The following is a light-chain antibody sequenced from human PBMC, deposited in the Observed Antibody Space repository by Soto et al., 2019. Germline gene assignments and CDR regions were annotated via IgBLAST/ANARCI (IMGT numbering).Light chain of an antibody. CDR2: NAS. CDR3: QQYNSYSTWT. Sequence: DIPMTQSPSTLSASVGDRVTITCRASQSVSWYLAWYQQKPGKAPKILIFNASTLGSGVPSRFSGSGSGTEFTLTISSLQPDDFATYYCQQYNSYSTWTFGQGTKVEI. J-gene: IGKJ1*01. CDR1: QSVSWY. V-gene: IGKV1-5*01.